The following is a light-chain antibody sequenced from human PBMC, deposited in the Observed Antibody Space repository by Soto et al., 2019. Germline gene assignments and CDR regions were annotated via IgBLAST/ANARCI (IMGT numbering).Light chain of an antibody. Sequence: DIQMTQSPSTLSASVGDRVTITCRASQGIGSYLAWYQQKPEKAPRLLVYAATTLQSGVPSRFSGSASGADFTLTISSLQPEDFATYYCQQLNSYPLTFGGGTKVDIK. V-gene: IGKV1-9*01. CDR3: QQLNSYPLT. CDR1: QGIGSY. CDR2: AAT. J-gene: IGKJ4*01.